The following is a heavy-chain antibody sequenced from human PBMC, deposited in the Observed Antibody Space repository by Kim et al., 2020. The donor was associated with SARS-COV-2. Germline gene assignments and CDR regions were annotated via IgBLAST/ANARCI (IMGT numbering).Heavy chain of an antibody. CDR1: GYSFTSYS. CDR3: ARDRCEARGGSCGLDY. J-gene: IGHJ4*02. V-gene: IGHV1-3*01. D-gene: IGHD2-15*01. Sequence: ASVKVSCKASGYSFTSYSIHWVRQAPGQRLEWMGWINAANGNTKYSQKFQGRVTMTRDTSASTAYMKLSSLRSEDTAVYYCARDRCEARGGSCGLDYWGQGTLVTVSS. CDR2: INAANGNT.